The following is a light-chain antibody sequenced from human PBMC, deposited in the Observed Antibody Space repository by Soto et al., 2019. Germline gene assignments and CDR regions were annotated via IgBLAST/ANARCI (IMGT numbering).Light chain of an antibody. CDR1: QGISSY. J-gene: IGKJ4*01. V-gene: IGKV1-9*01. CDR2: AAS. Sequence: DIQLTQSPSFLSASVGDRVTITCRASQGISSYLAWYQQKPGKAPKLLIYAASTLQSGVPSRFSGSGSGTEXTXXXXXXXXXDXXTYYCQQLNSYPFTFGGGTKVEIK. CDR3: QQLNSYPFT.